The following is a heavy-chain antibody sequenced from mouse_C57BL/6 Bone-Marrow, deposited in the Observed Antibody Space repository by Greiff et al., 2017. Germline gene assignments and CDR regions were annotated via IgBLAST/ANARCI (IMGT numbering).Heavy chain of an antibody. J-gene: IGHJ4*01. V-gene: IGHV5-6*01. Sequence: EVHLVESGGDLVKPGGSLKLSCAASGFTFSSYGMSWVRQTPDKRLEWVATISSGGSYTYYPDSVKGRFTISRDNAKNTLYLQMSSLKSEDTAMYCCARRNLDYAMDYWGQGTSVTVSS. D-gene: IGHD2-1*01. CDR3: ARRNLDYAMDY. CDR1: GFTFSSYG. CDR2: ISSGGSYT.